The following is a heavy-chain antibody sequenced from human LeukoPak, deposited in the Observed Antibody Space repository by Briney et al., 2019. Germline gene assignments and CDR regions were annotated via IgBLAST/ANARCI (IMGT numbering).Heavy chain of an antibody. CDR3: ARAPYPSCNDASCYPLDY. D-gene: IGHD2-15*01. CDR2: ITDDGINT. V-gene: IGHV3-23*01. Sequence: PGGSLRLSCAASGFTFSHYAMTWVRQGPGGRLEWVSSITDDGINTYYIDSVKGRFTMSRDNSKDTLYLQMTSLRADDSALCYCARAPYPSCNDASCYPLDYWGQGTLVTVSS. CDR1: GFTFSHYA. J-gene: IGHJ4*02.